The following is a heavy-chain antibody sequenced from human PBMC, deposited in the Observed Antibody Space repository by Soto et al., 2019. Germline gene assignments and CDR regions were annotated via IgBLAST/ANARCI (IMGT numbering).Heavy chain of an antibody. CDR2: IVVGSGNT. CDR3: AAYNGAAAVGPPFFDY. CDR1: GFTFTSSA. D-gene: IGHD6-13*01. Sequence: VASVKVSCKASGFTFTSSAVQWVRQARGQRLEWIGWIVVGSGNTNYAQKFQERVTITRDMSTSTAYMELSSLRSEDTAVYYCAAYNGAAAVGPPFFDYWGQGTLVTVSS. V-gene: IGHV1-58*01. J-gene: IGHJ4*02.